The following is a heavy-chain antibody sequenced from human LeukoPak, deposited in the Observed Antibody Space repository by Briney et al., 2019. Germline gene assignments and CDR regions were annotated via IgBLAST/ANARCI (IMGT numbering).Heavy chain of an antibody. CDR1: GGSIISHVYY. Sequence: SETLSLTCTVSGGSIISHVYYWGWIRQPPGRGLEWIGIIYHAGTTYYTPSLKSRVTISVDTSKNQFSLHLSSVTAADTVVYYCARRIYGDFDAFDIWGHGTLVTVSS. D-gene: IGHD4-17*01. V-gene: IGHV4-39*01. CDR3: ARRIYGDFDAFDI. CDR2: IYHAGTT. J-gene: IGHJ3*02.